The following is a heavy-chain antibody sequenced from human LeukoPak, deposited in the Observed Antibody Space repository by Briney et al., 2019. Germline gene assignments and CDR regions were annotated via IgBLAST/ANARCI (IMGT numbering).Heavy chain of an antibody. CDR3: ARTLAAAGLDY. Sequence: GGSLRLSCAASGFTVSSNYMSWVRQAPGKGLEWVSVIYSGGSTYYADSVKGRFTISRDNSKNTLYLQMNSLRAEDTAVYYCARTLAAAGLDYWGQGTLVTVSS. V-gene: IGHV3-53*01. D-gene: IGHD6-13*01. CDR2: IYSGGST. CDR1: GFTVSSNY. J-gene: IGHJ4*02.